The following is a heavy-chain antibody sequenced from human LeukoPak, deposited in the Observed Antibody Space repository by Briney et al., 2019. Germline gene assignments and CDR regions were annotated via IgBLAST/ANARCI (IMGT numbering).Heavy chain of an antibody. D-gene: IGHD6-19*01. CDR2: ISGYNGNT. Sequence: GASVKVSCKASGFIFSTLGISCVRQAPGQGLEWMGCISGYNGNTNYAQKLQGRVTMTTDTSTSTAYMELRSLRSDATAVYYCERRRSEEFDFDCWGQGTLVTVSS. CDR1: GFIFSTLG. CDR3: ERRRSEEFDFDC. V-gene: IGHV1-18*01. J-gene: IGHJ5*01.